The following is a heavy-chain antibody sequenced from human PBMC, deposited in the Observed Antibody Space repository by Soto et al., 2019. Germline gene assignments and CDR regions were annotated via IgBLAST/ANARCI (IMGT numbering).Heavy chain of an antibody. CDR3: ARDDSFAFDI. J-gene: IGHJ3*02. V-gene: IGHV3-48*01. CDR2: IRGTT. CDR1: GLTLTTYS. Sequence: EVQLVESGGGLVQPGGSLSPSCAASGLTLTTYSMNWVRRAPGKGLEWVSSIRGTTHYADSVKGRFTISRDNARSSLYLQMNSLRADDTAVYYCARDDSFAFDIWGQGTMVTVSS. D-gene: IGHD2-21*01.